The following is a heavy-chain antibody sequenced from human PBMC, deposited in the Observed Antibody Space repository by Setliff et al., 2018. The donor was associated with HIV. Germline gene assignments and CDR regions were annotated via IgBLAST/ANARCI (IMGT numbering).Heavy chain of an antibody. J-gene: IGHJ6*03. CDR2: IYYSGST. Sequence: SVTLPLTCTVSGGSISSSSYYWGWIRQPPGKGLEWIGSIYYSGSTYYNPSRKSRVTIPVDTSTNTTYLELSSLRSEDTAVYFCARTREIHYYCYMDVWGGGTTVTVSS. CDR3: ARTREIHYYCYMDV. CDR1: GGSISSSSYY. V-gene: IGHV4-39*07.